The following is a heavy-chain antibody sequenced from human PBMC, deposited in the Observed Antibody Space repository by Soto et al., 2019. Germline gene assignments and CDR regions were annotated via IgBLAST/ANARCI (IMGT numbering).Heavy chain of an antibody. Sequence: PGGSLRLFCAASGYTFSSYAMSWVRQAPGKGLEWVSAISGSGGSTYYADSVKGRFTISSDNSKNTLYLQMNSLRAEDTAVYYWAKEGYSNWFDPWGQVTLVTVSS. J-gene: IGHJ5*02. V-gene: IGHV3-23*01. CDR2: ISGSGGST. D-gene: IGHD2-15*01. CDR3: AKEGYSNWFDP. CDR1: GYTFSSYA.